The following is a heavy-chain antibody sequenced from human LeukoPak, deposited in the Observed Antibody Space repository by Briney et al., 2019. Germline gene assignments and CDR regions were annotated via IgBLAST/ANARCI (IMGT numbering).Heavy chain of an antibody. CDR1: GFTFSHYW. J-gene: IGHJ4*02. Sequence: PGGSLRLSCAASGFTFSHYWMTWVRQAPGKGLEWVAQINQDGSEEYYVDSVKARFTISRDNAKNSVFLQMNSLRAEDTAVYYCVRDGGVSGYDLLDYWGQGTLVTVSS. V-gene: IGHV3-7*01. CDR3: VRDGGVSGYDLLDY. D-gene: IGHD5-12*01. CDR2: INQDGSEE.